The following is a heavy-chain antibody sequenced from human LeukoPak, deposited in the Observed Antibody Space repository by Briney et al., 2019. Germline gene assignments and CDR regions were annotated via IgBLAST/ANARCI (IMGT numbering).Heavy chain of an antibody. CDR3: ARRGYNYYDSSGYYYG. J-gene: IGHJ4*02. V-gene: IGHV4-39*07. CDR1: GGSISSSSYY. Sequence: KPSETLSLTCTVSGGSISSSSYYWGWIRQPPGKGLEWIGSIYYSGSTYYNPSLKSRVTISVDTSKNQFSLKLSSVTAADTAVYYCARRGYNYYDSSGYYYGWGQGTLVTVSS. D-gene: IGHD3-22*01. CDR2: IYYSGST.